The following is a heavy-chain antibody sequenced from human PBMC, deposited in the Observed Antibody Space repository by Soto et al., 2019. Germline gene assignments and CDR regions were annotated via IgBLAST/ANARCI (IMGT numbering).Heavy chain of an antibody. Sequence: PGGSLRLSCAASGFTFSSYSMHWVRQAPGKGLEWVAVISYDGSNKYYADSVKGRFTISRDNPKNTLYVQMNSLRAEDTAIYYCARKGPPRDAFDIWGQGTMVTVSS. CDR2: ISYDGSNK. CDR1: GFTFSSYS. J-gene: IGHJ3*02. CDR3: ARKGPPRDAFDI. V-gene: IGHV3-30-3*01.